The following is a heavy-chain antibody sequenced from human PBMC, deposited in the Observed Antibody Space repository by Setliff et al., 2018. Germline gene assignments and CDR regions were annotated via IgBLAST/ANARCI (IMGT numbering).Heavy chain of an antibody. CDR2: IYNSGYT. J-gene: IGHJ3*02. Sequence: SETLSLTCTVSGGSISSSSYYWGWIRQPPGKGLEWIGGIYNSGYTHYKPSLKSRATISVDTSKSQFSLKVTSVTAADTAVYYCASRSGVVEDPPRQVILDDGFDIWGQGTMVTVSS. CDR3: ASRSGVVEDPPRQVILDDGFDI. D-gene: IGHD2-15*01. CDR1: GGSISSSSYY. V-gene: IGHV4-39*01.